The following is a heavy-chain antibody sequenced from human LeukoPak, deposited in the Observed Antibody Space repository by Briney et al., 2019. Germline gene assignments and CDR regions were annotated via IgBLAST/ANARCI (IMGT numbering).Heavy chain of an antibody. CDR2: ISATGDYT. Sequence: GGSLRLSCVASRFTFSSYVMTWVRQAPGKGLEWVSAISATGDYTYYTDSVKGRLTISRDNSKNTVYLQVNSLRAEDTAVYYCAKDGKRFKYYFDYWGQGTLVTVSS. V-gene: IGHV3-23*01. J-gene: IGHJ4*02. D-gene: IGHD6-25*01. CDR1: RFTFSSYV. CDR3: AKDGKRFKYYFDY.